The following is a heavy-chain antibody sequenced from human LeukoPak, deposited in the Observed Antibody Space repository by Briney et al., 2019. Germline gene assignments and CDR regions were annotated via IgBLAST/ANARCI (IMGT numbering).Heavy chain of an antibody. D-gene: IGHD1-1*01. CDR2: ISSSSSYI. CDR3: AKSLFTSATGTGRAFHI. J-gene: IGHJ3*02. Sequence: GGSLRLSCAASGFTFSSYSMNWVRQAPGKGLEWVSSISSSSSYIYYADSVKGRFTISRDNSKNTLYLQMTSLRAEDTAEYYCAKSLFTSATGTGRAFHIWGQGTMVTVSS. V-gene: IGHV3-21*04. CDR1: GFTFSSYS.